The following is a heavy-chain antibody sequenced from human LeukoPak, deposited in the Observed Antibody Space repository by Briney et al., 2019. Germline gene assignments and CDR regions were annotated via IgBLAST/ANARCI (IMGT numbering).Heavy chain of an antibody. Sequence: SETLSLTCTVSGGSISSYYWSWIRQPPGKGLEWIGYIYYSGSSNYNPSLKSRVTISVDTSKNQFSLKLSSVTAADTAVYYCARSDLPYYYDSSGPPAAFDIWGQGTMVTVSS. CDR1: GGSISSYY. CDR2: IYYSGSS. V-gene: IGHV4-59*08. CDR3: ARSDLPYYYDSSGPPAAFDI. D-gene: IGHD3-22*01. J-gene: IGHJ3*02.